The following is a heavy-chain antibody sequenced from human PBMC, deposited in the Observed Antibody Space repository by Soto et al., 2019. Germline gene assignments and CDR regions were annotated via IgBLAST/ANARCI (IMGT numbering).Heavy chain of an antibody. D-gene: IGHD3-10*01. CDR2: ISISSSTR. CDR1: GITFSSYV. CDR3: ARGGGFFDY. Sequence: EVQLVESGGGLVQPGGSLRISCAASGITFSSYVINWVRQAPGKGLEWVSYISISSSTRYYADSVRGRFTISRDNAKNSLYLQMNSLRDEDTAVYYCARGGGFFDYWGQVTLVTVSS. V-gene: IGHV3-48*02. J-gene: IGHJ4*02.